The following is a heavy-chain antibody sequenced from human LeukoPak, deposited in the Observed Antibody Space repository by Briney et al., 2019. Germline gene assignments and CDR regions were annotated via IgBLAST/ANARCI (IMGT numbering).Heavy chain of an antibody. V-gene: IGHV4-34*01. CDR2: INHSGST. Sequence: PSETLSLTCAVYGGSFSGYYWSWIRQPPGKGLEWIGEINHSGSTNYNPSLKSRVTISVDTSKNQFSLKLSSVTAADTAVYYCARAIRASGITMVRGVIIVFDYWGQGTLVTVSS. CDR3: ARAIRASGITMVRGVIIVFDY. CDR1: GGSFSGYY. D-gene: IGHD3-10*01. J-gene: IGHJ4*02.